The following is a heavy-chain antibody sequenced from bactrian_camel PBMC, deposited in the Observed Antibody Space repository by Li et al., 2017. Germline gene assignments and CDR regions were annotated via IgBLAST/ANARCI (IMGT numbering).Heavy chain of an antibody. D-gene: IGHD2*01. J-gene: IGHJ4*01. Sequence: VQLVESGGGSVEVGGSLHLSCPASGIEGERGCMGWLRQVWGKPEEVIAYINPGAVYPHYAGSIKGRFTMSRDNYKMNLQMNSLEPEDTGMYYCAAKKRGSDCRGQSPSFDYRGQGTQVTVS. V-gene: IGHV3S1*01. CDR3: AAKKRGSDCRGQSPSFDY. CDR2: INPGAVYP. CDR1: GIEGERGC.